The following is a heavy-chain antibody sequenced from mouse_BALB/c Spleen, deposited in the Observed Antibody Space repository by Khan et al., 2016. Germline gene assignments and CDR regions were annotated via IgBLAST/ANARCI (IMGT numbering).Heavy chain of an antibody. D-gene: IGHD2-4*01. CDR2: IDPANGNT. V-gene: IGHV14-3*02. CDR3: ARSPYDYDVGFAY. CDR1: GFNIKDTY. J-gene: IGHJ3*01. Sequence: VQLKESGAELVKPGASVKLSCTASGFNIKDTYMHWVKQRPEQGLEWIGWIDPANGNTKYDPKFQGKATITADTSSNTAYLQLSSLTSEDTAVYYCARSPYDYDVGFAYWGQGTLVTVSA.